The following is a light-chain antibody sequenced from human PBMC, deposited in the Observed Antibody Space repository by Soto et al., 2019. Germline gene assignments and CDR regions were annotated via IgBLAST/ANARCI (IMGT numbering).Light chain of an antibody. J-gene: IGKJ3*01. V-gene: IGKV3-20*01. CDR3: QQYGRSPRT. CDR1: QSVSSSY. Sequence: EIVLTQSPGTLSLSPGERATLSCRASQSVSSSYLAWYQQKPGQAPRLLIYGASSRATGIPDRFSGSGSGTDITLTICRLEPEDFAVYYCQQYGRSPRTFGPGTKVDIK. CDR2: GAS.